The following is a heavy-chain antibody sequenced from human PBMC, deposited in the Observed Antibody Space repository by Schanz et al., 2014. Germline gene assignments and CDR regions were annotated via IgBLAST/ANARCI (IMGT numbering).Heavy chain of an antibody. CDR2: ILPNSGVA. Sequence: QVQLVQSGAEVKKPGASVKVSCKASGYTFTNYAINWVRQAPGQGLEWMGRILPNSGVANYAQRFRGRVTMTRDTSISTAYMELRGLQSDDASVYYCARGFQLAAFDYWGQGTLLVTVSS. D-gene: IGHD1-1*01. CDR1: GYTFTNYA. V-gene: IGHV1-2*06. J-gene: IGHJ4*02. CDR3: ARGFQLAAFDY.